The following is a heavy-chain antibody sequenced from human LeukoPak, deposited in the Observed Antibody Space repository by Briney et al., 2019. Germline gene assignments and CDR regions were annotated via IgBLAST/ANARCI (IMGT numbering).Heavy chain of an antibody. CDR3: ARERGSVESQFYFDY. CDR2: MFISGSA. D-gene: IGHD2-21*01. Sequence: SETLSLTCSVSGGSIDSYSWRWIRQPAGKGLEWIGRMFISGSANHNPSLKSRVTLSVDTSKNQFSLKLSSMTAADTAVYYCARERGSVESQFYFDYWGQGALVTVSS. V-gene: IGHV4-4*07. CDR1: GGSIDSYS. J-gene: IGHJ4*02.